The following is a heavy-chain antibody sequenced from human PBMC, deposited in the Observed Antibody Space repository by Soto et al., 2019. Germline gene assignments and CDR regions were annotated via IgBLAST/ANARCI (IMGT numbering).Heavy chain of an antibody. J-gene: IGHJ4*02. D-gene: IGHD2-21*01. CDR1: GGSISSGGYS. Sequence: QLQLQESGSGLVKPSQTLSLTCAVSGGSISSGGYSWSWIRQPPGKGLEWIGYIYHSGSTYYNPSRKRRVTTSADRSKNQFSLKLSSVTAADTAVYYFARGNVVANDYWGQGTLVTVSS. V-gene: IGHV4-30-2*01. CDR2: IYHSGST. CDR3: ARGNVVANDY.